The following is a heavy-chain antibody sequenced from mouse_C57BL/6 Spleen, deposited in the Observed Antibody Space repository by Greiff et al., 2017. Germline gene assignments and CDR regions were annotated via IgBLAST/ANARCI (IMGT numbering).Heavy chain of an antibody. CDR3: ARNDYYYFDY. V-gene: IGHV5-17*01. CDR2: ISSGSSTI. CDR1: GFTFSDYG. J-gene: IGHJ2*01. D-gene: IGHD2-4*01. Sequence: EVKLVESGGGLVKPGGSLKLSCAASGFTFSDYGMHWFRQAPEKGLEWVAYISSGSSTIYYAVTVKGRFTIARDNAKNTLFLQMTSLRSEDTAMYYCARNDYYYFDYWGQGTTLTVSS.